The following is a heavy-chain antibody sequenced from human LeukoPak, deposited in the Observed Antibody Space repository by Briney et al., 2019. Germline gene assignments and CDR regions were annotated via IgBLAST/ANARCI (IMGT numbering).Heavy chain of an antibody. J-gene: IGHJ4*02. D-gene: IGHD1-26*01. V-gene: IGHV1-8*01. CDR1: GYTFTSYD. CDR2: MNPNSGNT. Sequence: ASVKVSCKASGYTFTSYDINWVRQATGQGLEWMGWMNPNSGNTGYAQKFPGRVTMTRNTSISTAYMELSSLRSEDTAVYYCARIDQNSGSYSDYWGQGTLVTVSS. CDR3: ARIDQNSGSYSDY.